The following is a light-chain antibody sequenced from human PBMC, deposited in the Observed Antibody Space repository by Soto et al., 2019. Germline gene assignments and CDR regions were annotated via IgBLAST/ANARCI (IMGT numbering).Light chain of an antibody. CDR1: NTDVGQDKS. Sequence: VLTQAGSVCGSLGQSITISCVGRNTDVGQDKSVSWYQQGPGKAPKLLIFEVTNRPSGVSSRFSGSRSGNTASLTISGLQPDDEGDYFCVSYTDTDTLVFGTGTKVTVL. J-gene: IGLJ1*01. CDR3: VSYTDTDTLV. V-gene: IGLV2-14*01. CDR2: EVT.